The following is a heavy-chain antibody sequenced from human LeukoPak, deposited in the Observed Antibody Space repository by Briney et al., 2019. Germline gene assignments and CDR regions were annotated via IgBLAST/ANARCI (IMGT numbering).Heavy chain of an antibody. CDR1: GFTFSSYD. CDR2: IWYDGSNK. Sequence: GGSLRLSCAASGFTFSSYDMPWVRQAPGKGLEWVAVIWYDGSNKHYADSVKGRFTISRDNSKNTLYLQMNSLRAEDTAVYYCARDRDYYDSSGYLDYWGQGTLVTVSS. J-gene: IGHJ4*02. D-gene: IGHD3-22*01. CDR3: ARDRDYYDSSGYLDY. V-gene: IGHV3-33*08.